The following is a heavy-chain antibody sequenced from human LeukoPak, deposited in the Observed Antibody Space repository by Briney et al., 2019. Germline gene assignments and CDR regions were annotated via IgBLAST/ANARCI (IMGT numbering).Heavy chain of an antibody. CDR2: IYHSGST. CDR1: GGSISSGGYS. J-gene: IGHJ4*02. D-gene: IGHD3-22*01. CDR3: AREERDTYYYDSSGYYSTPIDY. V-gene: IGHV4-30-2*01. Sequence: SETLSLTCAVSGGSISSGGYSWSWIRQPPGKGLEWIGYIYHSGSTYYNPSLKSRVTISVDTSKNQFSLKLSSVTAADTAVYYCAREERDTYYYDSSGYYSTPIDYWGQGTLVTVSS.